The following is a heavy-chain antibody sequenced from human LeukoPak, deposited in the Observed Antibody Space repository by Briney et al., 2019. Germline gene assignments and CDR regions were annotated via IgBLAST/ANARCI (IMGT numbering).Heavy chain of an antibody. J-gene: IGHJ4*02. V-gene: IGHV4-30-4*08. Sequence: SETLSLTCTVSGGSISSGDYYWSWIRQTPGKGLEWIGYIYYSGSTYYNPSLKSRVTISVDTSKNQFSLKLSSVTAADTAVYYCARDRDLCSSTSCNTFDYWGQGTLVTVSS. CDR2: IYYSGST. CDR1: GGSISSGDYY. D-gene: IGHD2-2*01. CDR3: ARDRDLCSSTSCNTFDY.